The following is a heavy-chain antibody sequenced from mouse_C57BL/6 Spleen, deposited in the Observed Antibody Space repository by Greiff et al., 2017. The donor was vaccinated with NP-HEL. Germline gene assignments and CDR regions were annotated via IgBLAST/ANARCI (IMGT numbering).Heavy chain of an antibody. V-gene: IGHV1-59*01. D-gene: IGHD4-1*01. CDR2: IDPSDSYT. J-gene: IGHJ1*03. Sequence: QVHVKQSGAELVRPGTSVKLSCKASGYTFTSYWMHWVKQRPGQGLEWIGVIDPSDSYTNYNQKFKGKATLTVDTSSSTAYMQLSSLTSEDSAVYYCARGLGLGYFDVWGTGTTVTVSS. CDR1: GYTFTSYW. CDR3: ARGLGLGYFDV.